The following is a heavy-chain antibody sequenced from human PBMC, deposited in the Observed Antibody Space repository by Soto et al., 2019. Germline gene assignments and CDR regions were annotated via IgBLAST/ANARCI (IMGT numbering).Heavy chain of an antibody. D-gene: IGHD6-19*01. CDR3: AKDKRPGSGWWNYFDS. J-gene: IGHJ4*02. Sequence: EVQLVESGGGLVHPGRSLRLSCVVSGFTFDDYAMHWVRQAPGKGLEWVSGISWNSGIIAYADSVKGRFTISRDNAKNSLYLQMNSLRAEDTAFYFCAKDKRPGSGWWNYFDSWGQGTLVTVSS. CDR2: ISWNSGII. V-gene: IGHV3-9*01. CDR1: GFTFDDYA.